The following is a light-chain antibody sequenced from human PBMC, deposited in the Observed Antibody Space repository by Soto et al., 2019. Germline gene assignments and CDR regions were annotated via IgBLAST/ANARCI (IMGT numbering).Light chain of an antibody. CDR3: PQSYNTPRT. CDR2: AAS. J-gene: IGKJ1*01. CDR1: QSISDY. V-gene: IGKV1-39*01. Sequence: DIQMTQSPSSLSASVGDRVTITCRASQSISDYLNWYQQRPGKAPKLLIYAASILQSGVASRFSGSGSGTHFTLTITSMQAEECANYSFPQSYNTPRTFGQGKKLAIK.